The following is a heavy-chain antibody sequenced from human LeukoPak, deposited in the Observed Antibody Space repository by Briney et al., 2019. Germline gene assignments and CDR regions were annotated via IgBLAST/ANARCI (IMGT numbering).Heavy chain of an antibody. Sequence: GGSLRLSCAASGFTFSSYWMHWVRQAPGKGLVWVSRINTDGSSTSYADSVKGRFTISRDNAKNTLYLQMNSLRAENTAVYYCARAQGDYDFWSGYQDDYYYYYYMDVWGKGTTVTVSS. J-gene: IGHJ6*03. CDR3: ARAQGDYDFWSGYQDDYYYYYYMDV. V-gene: IGHV3-74*01. CDR2: INTDGSST. CDR1: GFTFSSYW. D-gene: IGHD3-3*01.